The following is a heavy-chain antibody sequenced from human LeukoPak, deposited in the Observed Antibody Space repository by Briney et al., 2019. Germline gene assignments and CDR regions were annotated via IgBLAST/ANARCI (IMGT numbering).Heavy chain of an antibody. V-gene: IGHV3-33*01. CDR2: IWSDGGNR. CDR3: ARDFGAGVTFFDS. D-gene: IGHD3-10*01. J-gene: IGHJ4*02. Sequence: GGSLRLSCAVSGFTFSNHGIHWVRQAPGKGLEWVAVIWSDGGNRYYSDSVKGRLTISRDNSKNAVYLQMNSLRAEDTAVYYCARDFGAGVTFFDSWGQGVLVTVSS. CDR1: GFTFSNHG.